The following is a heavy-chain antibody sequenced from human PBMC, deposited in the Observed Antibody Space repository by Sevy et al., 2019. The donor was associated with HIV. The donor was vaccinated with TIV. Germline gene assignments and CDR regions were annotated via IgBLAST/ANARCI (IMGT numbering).Heavy chain of an antibody. Sequence: GGSLRLSCAASGFTFSSYEMNRVRQAPGKGLEWVSYISSSGSTIYYADSVKGRFTISRDNAKNSLYLQMNSLRAEDTAVYYCAREIAAADDYWGQGTLVTVSS. CDR3: AREIAAADDY. CDR2: ISSSGSTI. D-gene: IGHD6-13*01. CDR1: GFTFSSYE. V-gene: IGHV3-48*03. J-gene: IGHJ4*02.